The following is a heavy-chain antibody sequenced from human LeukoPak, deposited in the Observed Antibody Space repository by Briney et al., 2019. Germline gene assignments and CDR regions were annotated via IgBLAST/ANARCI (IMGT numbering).Heavy chain of an antibody. CDR2: IYHSGST. Sequence: SETLSLTCTVSGYSISSGYNWGWIRQPPGKGLEWIGSIYHSGSTYYNPSLKSRVTISVDTSKNHFSLKLSSVTAADTAVYYCARDFRGGYDFWSGYYTPYYFDYWGQGTLVTVSP. D-gene: IGHD3-3*01. CDR3: ARDFRGGYDFWSGYYTPYYFDY. V-gene: IGHV4-38-2*02. J-gene: IGHJ4*02. CDR1: GYSISSGYN.